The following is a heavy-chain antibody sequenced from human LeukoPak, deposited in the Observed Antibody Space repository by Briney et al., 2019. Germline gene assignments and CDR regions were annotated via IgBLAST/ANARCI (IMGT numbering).Heavy chain of an antibody. CDR3: ARGPALYGTTSFFDY. CDR1: GFTFSSYA. Sequence: GGSLRLSCAASGFTFSSYAMHWVRQAPGKGLEWVAVISYDGSNKYYAVSVKGRFTISRDNSKNTLYLQMNSLRAEDTAVYYCARGPALYGTTSFFDYWGQGTLVTVSS. CDR2: ISYDGSNK. D-gene: IGHD1-1*01. J-gene: IGHJ4*02. V-gene: IGHV3-30*01.